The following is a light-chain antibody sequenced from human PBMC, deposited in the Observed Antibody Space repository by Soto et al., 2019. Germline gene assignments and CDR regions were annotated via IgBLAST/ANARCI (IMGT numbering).Light chain of an antibody. CDR1: QSIRRY. Sequence: DIHMTQSPSSLSASVGDIVSITCRASQSIRRYLNWYQQKTGKAPKLLIYAASSLQSGVPSRFSGSRYGTDLTITISSMKNEDFATYYCQQSYSNTPTFGPGTKVDI. CDR2: AAS. CDR3: QQSYSNTPT. V-gene: IGKV1-39*01. J-gene: IGKJ3*01.